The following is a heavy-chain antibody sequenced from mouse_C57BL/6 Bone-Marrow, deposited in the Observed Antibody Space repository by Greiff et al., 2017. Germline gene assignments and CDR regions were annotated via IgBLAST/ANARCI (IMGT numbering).Heavy chain of an antibody. D-gene: IGHD3-2*02. CDR3: AREVGSGYYAMDY. CDR1: GYTFTSYW. CDR2: IDPSDSYT. V-gene: IGHV1-69*01. Sequence: QVQLQQPGAELVMPGASVKLSCKASGYTFTSYWMHWVKQRPGQGLEWIGEIDPSDSYTNYNQKFKGKSTLTVDKSSSTAYMQLSSLTSEDSAVYYCAREVGSGYYAMDYWGQGTSVTGSA. J-gene: IGHJ4*01.